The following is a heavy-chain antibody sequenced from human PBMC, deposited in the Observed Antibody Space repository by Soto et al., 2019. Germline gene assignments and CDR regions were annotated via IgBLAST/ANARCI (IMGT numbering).Heavy chain of an antibody. J-gene: IGHJ5*02. V-gene: IGHV2-5*01. Sequence: QITLREAGPTLVKPTQTLTLTCTFSGFSLTTIGVGVGWIRQPPRGAPEWLALVYWNDNKRYSPSLESRLTITKDPPKNQVVLTMTAMDPMDTATFFCVHPPATHMNWFGPWGQGILVAVSS. D-gene: IGHD2-21*01. CDR3: VHPPATHMNWFGP. CDR2: VYWNDNK. CDR1: GFSLTTIGVG.